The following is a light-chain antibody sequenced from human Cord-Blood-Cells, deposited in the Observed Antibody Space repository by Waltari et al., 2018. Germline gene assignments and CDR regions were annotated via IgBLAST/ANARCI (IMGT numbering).Light chain of an antibody. CDR2: WHN. J-gene: IGLJ2*01. V-gene: IGLV1-47*03. Sequence: QSVLTKPPSASGTPGQRVTISCSGSSSNIGSNYVYWYQQLPGTATKLLIYWHNQRPSGVPDRFSGSKSGNSASRAISGRWSEDGADYYCSAWYDSLSGVVFGGGTKLNV. CDR3: SAWYDSLSGVV. CDR1: SSNIGSNY.